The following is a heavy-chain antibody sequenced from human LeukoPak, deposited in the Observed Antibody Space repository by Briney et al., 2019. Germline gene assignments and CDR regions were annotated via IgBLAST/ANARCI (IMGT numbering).Heavy chain of an antibody. CDR2: INAGNGNT. CDR1: GYTFTSYA. V-gene: IGHV1-3*03. CDR3: ARDLVPYGSGSYSLGFDY. D-gene: IGHD3-10*01. J-gene: IGHJ4*02. Sequence: ASVKVSCKASGYTFTSYAMHWVRQAPGQRLERMGWINAGNGNTKYSQEFQGRVTITRDTSASTAYMELSSLRSEDMAVYYCARDLVPYGSGSYSLGFDYWGQGTLVTVSS.